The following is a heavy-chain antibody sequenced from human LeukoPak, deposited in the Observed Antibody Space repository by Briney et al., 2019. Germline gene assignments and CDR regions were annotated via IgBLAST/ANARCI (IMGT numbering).Heavy chain of an antibody. CDR1: GGTFSSYT. CDR3: ARSYGSGSYYTKSAQEYYYYYMDV. Sequence: GASVKVSRKASGGTFSSYTINWVRQAPGQGLEWVDGIIPILGSANYARKFQGRVTITADRSTTTAYMEMSSLTSEDTAMYYCARSYGSGSYYTKSAQEYYYYYMDVWGKGTTVTISS. D-gene: IGHD3-10*01. V-gene: IGHV1-69*08. J-gene: IGHJ6*03. CDR2: IIPILGSA.